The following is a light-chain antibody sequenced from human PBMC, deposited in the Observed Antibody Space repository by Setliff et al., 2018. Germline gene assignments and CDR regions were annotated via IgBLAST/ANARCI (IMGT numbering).Light chain of an antibody. Sequence: SYELTQPPSVPVAPGKTARITCGGNNIGGKSVNWYQQKPGQAPVLVIYYDSDRPSGIPERFFGSNSGNTATLIISRVEAGDEADYYCQVWDSGSEHYVFGTGTKVTVL. V-gene: IGLV3-21*04. CDR1: NIGGKS. CDR3: QVWDSGSEHYV. J-gene: IGLJ1*01. CDR2: YDS.